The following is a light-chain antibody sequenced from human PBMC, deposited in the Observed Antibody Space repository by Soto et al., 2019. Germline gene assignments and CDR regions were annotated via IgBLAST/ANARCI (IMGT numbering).Light chain of an antibody. CDR1: QSVSSSF. V-gene: IGKV3-20*01. CDR2: GAS. CDR3: QQYGRSPPWT. Sequence: EIVLTQSPGTLSLSPGERATLSCRASQSVSSSFLAWYQQKPGQAPRLLIFGASSRATGIPDRFRGSGSGTYFTLTISRLEPEDFAVYYCQQYGRSPPWTFGQGTKVEIK. J-gene: IGKJ1*01.